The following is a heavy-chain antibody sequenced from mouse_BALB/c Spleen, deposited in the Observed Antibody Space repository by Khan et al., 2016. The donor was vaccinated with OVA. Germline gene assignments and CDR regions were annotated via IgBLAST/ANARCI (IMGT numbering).Heavy chain of an antibody. V-gene: IGHV2-6-1*01. CDR3: ARQPYYHYDIMDY. CDR1: GFSLTNYG. D-gene: IGHD2-10*01. J-gene: IGHJ4*01. Sequence: QVQLKQSGPGLVAPSQSLSITCTISGFSLTNYGVHWVRQPPGKGLEWLVVIWNDGNTAYNSAPKSRLTISKDNSKSQVFLKMNSLQTDDTAMYSCARQPYYHYDIMDYWGQGTSVTVSS. CDR2: IWNDGNT.